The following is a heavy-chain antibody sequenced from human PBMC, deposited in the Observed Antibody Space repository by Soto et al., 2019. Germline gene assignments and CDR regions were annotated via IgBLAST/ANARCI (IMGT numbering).Heavy chain of an antibody. CDR2: INAGNGNT. J-gene: IGHJ4*02. V-gene: IGHV1-3*01. D-gene: IGHD4-17*01. CDR3: ARGGDYGDLTGY. Sequence: QVQLVQSGAEVKKPGASVKVSCKASGYTFTSYAMHWVRQAPGQRLEWMGWINAGNGNTKYSQKFQGRVTITRDTSASTDYLELSSLRSEDTAVYYCARGGDYGDLTGYWGQGTLVTVSS. CDR1: GYTFTSYA.